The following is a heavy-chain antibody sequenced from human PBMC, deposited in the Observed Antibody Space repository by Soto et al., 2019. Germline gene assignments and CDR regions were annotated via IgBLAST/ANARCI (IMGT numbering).Heavy chain of an antibody. Sequence: QVQLVQSGAEVKKPGASVKVSCKASGYTFTSYGISWVRQAPVQGLEWMGGISAYNGNTNKAQKLQGRVTMTTATSTSTAYMELRSLTSDATAVYYCAGDWAAAGPFDYWGQGTLVTVSS. V-gene: IGHV1-18*01. CDR2: ISAYNGNT. D-gene: IGHD6-13*01. J-gene: IGHJ4*02. CDR1: GYTFTSYG. CDR3: AGDWAAAGPFDY.